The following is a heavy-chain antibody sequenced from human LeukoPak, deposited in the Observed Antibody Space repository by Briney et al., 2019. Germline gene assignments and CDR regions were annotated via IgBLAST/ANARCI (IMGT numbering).Heavy chain of an antibody. V-gene: IGHV4-59*01. D-gene: IGHD3-22*01. J-gene: IGHJ3*02. CDR2: IYYSGST. CDR1: GGSISSYY. CDR3: AGTYYYDSSGYYYYGSAAFGI. Sequence: SETLSLTCTVSGGSISSYYWSWIRQPPGKGLEWIGYIYYSGSTNYNPSLKSRVTISVDTSKNQFSLKLSSVTAADTAVYYCAGTYYYDSSGYYYYGSAAFGIWGQGTMVTVSS.